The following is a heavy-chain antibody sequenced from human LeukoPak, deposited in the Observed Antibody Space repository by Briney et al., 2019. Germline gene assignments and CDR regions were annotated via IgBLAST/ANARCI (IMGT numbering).Heavy chain of an antibody. Sequence: ASVKVSCKASGYTFTSYYMHWVRQAPGQGLEWMGWINPNSGGTNYAQKFQGWVTMTRDTSISTAYMELSRLRSDDTAVYYCARWGFLEWSFDYWGQGTLVTVSS. V-gene: IGHV1-2*04. CDR2: INPNSGGT. D-gene: IGHD3-3*01. CDR1: GYTFTSYY. J-gene: IGHJ4*02. CDR3: ARWGFLEWSFDY.